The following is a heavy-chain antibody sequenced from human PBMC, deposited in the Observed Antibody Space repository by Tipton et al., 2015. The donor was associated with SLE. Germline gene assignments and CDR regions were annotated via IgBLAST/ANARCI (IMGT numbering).Heavy chain of an antibody. V-gene: IGHV4-4*02. CDR2: IYHSGST. Sequence: SLRLSCVVSGDSISSSNWWSWVRQSQGKGLEWIGDIYHSGSTTNYNPSLKSRVTISVDTSKNQFSLKVSSVTAADTAVYYCARGRPDTAMGYWGQGTLVTVSS. CDR1: GDSISSSNW. CDR3: ARGRPDTAMGY. D-gene: IGHD5-18*01. J-gene: IGHJ4*02.